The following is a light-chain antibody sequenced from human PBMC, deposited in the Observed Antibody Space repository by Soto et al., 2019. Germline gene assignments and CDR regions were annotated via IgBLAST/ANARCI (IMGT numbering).Light chain of an antibody. CDR2: GAS. J-gene: IGKJ1*01. Sequence: EIVLTQSPGTLSFSPGERATLSCRASQSVSSTSLAWYQQKPGQAPRLLIYGASSRATSIPDRFSGSGSGTDFTLTISRREPEDFAVYYCQQYDGSPPWTFGLGTKVDIK. CDR3: QQYDGSPPWT. V-gene: IGKV3-20*01. CDR1: QSVSSTS.